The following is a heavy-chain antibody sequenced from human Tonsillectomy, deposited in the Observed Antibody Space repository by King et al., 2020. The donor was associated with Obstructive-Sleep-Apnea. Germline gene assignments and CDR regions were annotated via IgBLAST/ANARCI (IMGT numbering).Heavy chain of an antibody. D-gene: IGHD2-21*02. J-gene: IGHJ4*02. CDR2: ISDDGSDK. Sequence: VQLVESGGGVVQPGRSLRLSCAASGFTFSPYGMHWVRQAPGKGLEWVAFISDDGSDKDYADSVKGRFTISRDNSKNTLYLQMNSLRPEDTAIYYCARDGELVVTAILYFDYWGQRTLVTVSS. V-gene: IGHV3-30*04. CDR1: GFTFSPYG. CDR3: ARDGELVVTAILYFDY.